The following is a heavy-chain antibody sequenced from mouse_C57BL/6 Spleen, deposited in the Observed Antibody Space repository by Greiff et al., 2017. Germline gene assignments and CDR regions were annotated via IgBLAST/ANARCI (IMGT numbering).Heavy chain of an antibody. Sequence: EVQRVESGGGLVQPGGSLSLSCAASGFTFTDYYMSWVRQPPGKALEWLGFIRNKATGYTTEYSASVKGRFTISRDNSQSILYLQMDALRAEDCATYYCARLMVTTRYWYFDVWGTGTTVTVSS. V-gene: IGHV7-3*01. J-gene: IGHJ1*03. CDR2: IRNKATGYTT. CDR3: ARLMVTTRYWYFDV. CDR1: GFTFTDYY. D-gene: IGHD2-2*01.